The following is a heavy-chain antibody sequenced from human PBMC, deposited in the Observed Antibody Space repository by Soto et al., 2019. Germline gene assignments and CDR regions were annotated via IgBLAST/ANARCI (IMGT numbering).Heavy chain of an antibody. CDR2: ISYGGSNK. CDR1: GLTFSRYA. J-gene: IGHJ4*02. D-gene: IGHD5-12*01. Sequence: QVQLVESGGGVGQTGRSLRLSCAASGLTFSRYAMHWVSQAPGKGLEWVAIISYGGSNKYYADSVRGRCSISRDNSNNTLYLQRNSLRAEDTAVYYCARDREGSSGFDYPAYWGQGTLVTVSS. V-gene: IGHV3-30-3*01. CDR3: ARDREGSSGFDYPAY.